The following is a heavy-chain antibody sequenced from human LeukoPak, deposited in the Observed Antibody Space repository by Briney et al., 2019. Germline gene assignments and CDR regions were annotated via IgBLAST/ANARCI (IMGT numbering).Heavy chain of an antibody. D-gene: IGHD6-19*01. V-gene: IGHV3-23*01. CDR3: AKSQGSSGWYNYYYGMDV. J-gene: IGHJ6*02. CDR2: ISGSGGST. CDR1: GFTSSSYA. Sequence: GGSLRLSCAASGFTSSSYAMSWVRQAPGKGLEWVSSISGSGGSTYYADSVKGRFTISRDNSKNTLYLQMNSLRAEDTAVYYCAKSQGSSGWYNYYYGMDVWGQGTTVTVSS.